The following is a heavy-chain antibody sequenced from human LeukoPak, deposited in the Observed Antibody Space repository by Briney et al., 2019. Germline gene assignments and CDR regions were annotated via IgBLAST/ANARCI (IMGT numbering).Heavy chain of an antibody. J-gene: IGHJ4*02. CDR3: ARGKEAVGSGSLDC. V-gene: IGHV3-33*01. Sequence: PGRSLRLSCAASGFTFSSCGMHWVRQAPGKGLEWVAVIWYDGSNKYYADSVKGRFTISRDNSKNTLYLQMNSLRAEDTAVYYCARGKEAVGSGSLDCWGQGTLVTVSS. CDR1: GFTFSSCG. D-gene: IGHD1-26*01. CDR2: IWYDGSNK.